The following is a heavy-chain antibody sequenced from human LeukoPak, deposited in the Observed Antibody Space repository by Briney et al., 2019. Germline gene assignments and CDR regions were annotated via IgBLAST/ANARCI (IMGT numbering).Heavy chain of an antibody. CDR1: GGSFSGYY. V-gene: IGHV4-34*01. CDR3: ARGLVLWFGELPSLNYFDY. D-gene: IGHD3-10*01. CDR2: INHSGSS. J-gene: IGHJ4*02. Sequence: SETLSLTCAVYGGSFSGYYWSWIRQPPGKGLEWIGEINHSGSSNYNPSLKSRVTISVDTSKNQFSLKLSSVTAADTAVYYCARGLVLWFGELPSLNYFDYWGQGTLVTVSS.